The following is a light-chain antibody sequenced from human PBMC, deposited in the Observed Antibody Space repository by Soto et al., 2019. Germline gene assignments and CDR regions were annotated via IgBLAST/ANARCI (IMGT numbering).Light chain of an antibody. CDR1: QSISTW. CDR2: KAS. CDR3: QQYNSYSPYT. Sequence: DIQMTQSPSTLSASVGDRVTITCRASQSISTWLAWYHQKPGKAPKLLIYKASNLESGVPSRFSGSGSGTEFTLTISSLQPDDIATYYCQQYNSYSPYTFGQGTKLEIK. J-gene: IGKJ2*01. V-gene: IGKV1-5*03.